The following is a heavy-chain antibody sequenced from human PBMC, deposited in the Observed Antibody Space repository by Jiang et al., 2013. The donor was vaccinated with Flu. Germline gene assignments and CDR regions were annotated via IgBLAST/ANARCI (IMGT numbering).Heavy chain of an antibody. Sequence: VESRAEVKKPGASVKVSCKASGYTFTSYYMHWVRQAPGQGLVWMGVXNPSTGSTSYAQKFQGRVTVTSDTSTSTVYMELSSLVSEDTALYYCARPSAGPFDLWGRGTLVTVSS. CDR3: ARPSAGPFDL. V-gene: IGHV1-46*01. J-gene: IGHJ2*01. CDR2: XNPSTGST. CDR1: GYTFTSYY.